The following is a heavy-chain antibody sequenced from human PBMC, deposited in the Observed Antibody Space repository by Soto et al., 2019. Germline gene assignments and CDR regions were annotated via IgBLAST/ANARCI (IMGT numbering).Heavy chain of an antibody. J-gene: IGHJ4*02. Sequence: SETLSLTCTVSGGSISSSSYYWGWILHPPGKGLEWIGSIYYSGSTYYNPSLKSRVTISVDTSKNQFYLKLSSVPAADTAVYYCARLMRAYSYGYSYFEYWGRGTLVTVS. CDR3: ARLMRAYSYGYSYFEY. V-gene: IGHV4-39*01. D-gene: IGHD5-18*01. CDR2: IYYSGST. CDR1: GGSISSSSYY.